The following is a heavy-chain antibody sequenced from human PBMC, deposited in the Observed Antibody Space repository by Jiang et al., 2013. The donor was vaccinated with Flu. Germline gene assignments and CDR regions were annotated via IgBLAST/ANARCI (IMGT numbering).Heavy chain of an antibody. J-gene: IGHJ6*02. Sequence: GPGLVKPSETLSLTCTVSGGSISSYYWSWIRQPPGKGLEWIGYIYYSGSTNYNPSLKSRVTISVDTSKNQFSLKLSSVTAADTAVYYCARDRDGSGSYSQDYYYYYGMDVWGQGTTV. V-gene: IGHV4-59*01. CDR3: ARDRDGSGSYSQDYYYYYGMDV. D-gene: IGHD1-26*01. CDR2: IYYSGST. CDR1: GGSISSYY.